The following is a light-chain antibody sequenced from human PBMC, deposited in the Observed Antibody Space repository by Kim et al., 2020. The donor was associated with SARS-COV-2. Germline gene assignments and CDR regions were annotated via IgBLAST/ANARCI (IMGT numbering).Light chain of an antibody. CDR3: QQDYNTPYT. Sequence: DIVMTQSPDSLAVSLGERATINCKSSQRVLYSSNNKNYLGWYQQKAGQPPKLLIYWASTRESGVPDRFSGSGSETDFTLTISSLQAEDVAVYYCQQDYNTPYTFGQGTKLEI. CDR2: WAS. V-gene: IGKV4-1*01. CDR1: QRVLYSSNNKNY. J-gene: IGKJ2*01.